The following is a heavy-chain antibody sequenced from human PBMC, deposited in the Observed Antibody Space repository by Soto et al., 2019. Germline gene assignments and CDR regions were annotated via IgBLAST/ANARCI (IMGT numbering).Heavy chain of an antibody. J-gene: IGHJ4*02. CDR1: AFMFRNYA. CDR3: AHDPSTGYADH. Sequence: EVHLLESGGDLVQPGGSLRLSCAASAFMFRNYAMSWVRQAPGKGLEWVANISLGGGNTHYADSVKGRFTISRDNSKNTLYLEMNVLRGEDPAVYYCAHDPSTGYADHWGQGTLVTVSS. D-gene: IGHD3-9*01. V-gene: IGHV3-23*01. CDR2: ISLGGGNT.